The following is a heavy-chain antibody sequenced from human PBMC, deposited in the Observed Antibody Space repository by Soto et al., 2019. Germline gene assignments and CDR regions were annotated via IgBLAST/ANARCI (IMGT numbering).Heavy chain of an antibody. CDR1: GFTFSNYA. CDR3: VREGSGWNSRGSFDF. Sequence: GGSLRLSCAASGFTFSNYAMNWVRQAPGKGLECVSVISGSGGSAYYADSVQGRFTISRDNSKNTLYMQMNSLRDEDTAIYYCVREGSGWNSRGSFDFWGRGKMVTVSS. CDR2: ISGSGGSA. J-gene: IGHJ3*01. D-gene: IGHD6-19*01. V-gene: IGHV3-23*01.